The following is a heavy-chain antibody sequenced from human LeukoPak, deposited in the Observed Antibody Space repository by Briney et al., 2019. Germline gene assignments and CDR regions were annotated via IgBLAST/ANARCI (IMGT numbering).Heavy chain of an antibody. V-gene: IGHV4-61*01. CDR3: ARDPSGYFNY. CDR1: GGSVTSGSYY. Sequence: SETLSLTCTVSGGSVTSGSYYWSWIRQPPGKGLEWIGYIYDSGSTNYNPSLKSRVTISVDTSKNQFSLKLSSVTAADTAVYYCARDPSGYFNYWGQGTLVTVSS. D-gene: IGHD3-22*01. J-gene: IGHJ4*02. CDR2: IYDSGST.